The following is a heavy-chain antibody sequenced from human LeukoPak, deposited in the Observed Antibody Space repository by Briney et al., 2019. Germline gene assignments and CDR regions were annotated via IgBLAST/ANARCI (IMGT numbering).Heavy chain of an antibody. CDR3: ARDKIVGATRFDP. CDR1: GFTFSNYW. D-gene: IGHD1-26*01. V-gene: IGHV3-7*01. J-gene: IGHJ5*02. Sequence: GGSLRLSCTASGFTFSNYWMSWVRQAPGKGLEWVAIIKQDGSEKYYVDSVKGRFTISRDNAENSLYLQMNSLRAEDTAVYYCARDKIVGATRFDPWGQGTLVTVSS. CDR2: IKQDGSEK.